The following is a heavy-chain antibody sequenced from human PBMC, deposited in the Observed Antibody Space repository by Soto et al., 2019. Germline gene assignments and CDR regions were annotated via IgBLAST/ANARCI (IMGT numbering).Heavy chain of an antibody. Sequence: SGFTFSSYSMNWFRQAPGKGLEWVSYISSSSSTIYYADSVKGRFTISRDNAKNSLYLQMNSLRAEDTAVYYCARDWGMYSSGPGWFDPWGQGTLVTVAS. V-gene: IGHV3-48*01. CDR2: ISSSSSTI. CDR1: GFTFSSYS. J-gene: IGHJ5*02. CDR3: ARDWGMYSSGPGWFDP. D-gene: IGHD6-19*01.